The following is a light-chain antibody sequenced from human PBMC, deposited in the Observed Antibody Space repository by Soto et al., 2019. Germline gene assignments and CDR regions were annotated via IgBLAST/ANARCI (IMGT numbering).Light chain of an antibody. V-gene: IGLV2-14*01. Sequence: SALTQPDSVSGSPGQSVNISCTGTSSDVGAYKYVSWYQQHPGKAPKLMIYEVSNRPSGVSNRFSGSKSGNTASLTISGLQADDEADYYCNSYAGDIIRFVFGTGTKVTVL. CDR3: NSYAGDIIRFV. CDR1: SSDVGAYKY. J-gene: IGLJ1*01. CDR2: EVS.